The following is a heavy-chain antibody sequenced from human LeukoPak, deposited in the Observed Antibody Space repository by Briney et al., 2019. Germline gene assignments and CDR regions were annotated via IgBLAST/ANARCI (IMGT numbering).Heavy chain of an antibody. D-gene: IGHD3-10*01. J-gene: IGHJ4*02. CDR2: INHSGST. Sequence: SETLSLTCAVYGGSFSGYYWSWIRQPPGKGLEWIGEINHSGSTNYNPSLKSRVTISVDTSKNQFSLKLSSVTAADTAVYYCARDLLYGSGSYRSFDYWGQGTLVTVSS. V-gene: IGHV4-34*01. CDR1: GGSFSGYY. CDR3: ARDLLYGSGSYRSFDY.